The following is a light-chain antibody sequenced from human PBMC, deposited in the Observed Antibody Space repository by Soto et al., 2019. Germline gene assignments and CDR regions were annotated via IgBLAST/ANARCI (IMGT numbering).Light chain of an antibody. V-gene: IGKV3-15*01. CDR2: GAS. J-gene: IGKJ2*01. CDR3: QYYSNWYT. CDR1: QSIRSD. Sequence: EIVMTQSPATLSVSPGERATLSCRASQSIRSDLAWYQQKPGQAPRLLIHGASTRATGIPARFSASGSGTEFTLTISSLQSGDFAVYYCQYYSNWYTFGQGTKLEIK.